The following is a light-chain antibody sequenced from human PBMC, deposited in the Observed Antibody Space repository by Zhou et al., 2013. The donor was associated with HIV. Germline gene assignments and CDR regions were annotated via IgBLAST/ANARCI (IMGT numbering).Light chain of an antibody. J-gene: IGKJ4*01. CDR1: QSVRNDY. V-gene: IGKV3-20*01. CDR3: QQYDSSLT. CDR2: GAF. Sequence: EIVLTQSPDTLSLSPGERVTLSCKTSQSVRNDYLAWYQKNRGQAPRLLIYGAFTRASGIPDRFSGSGSGTDFTLTISRLEPEDFAVYYCQQYDSSLTFGGGTKVEIK.